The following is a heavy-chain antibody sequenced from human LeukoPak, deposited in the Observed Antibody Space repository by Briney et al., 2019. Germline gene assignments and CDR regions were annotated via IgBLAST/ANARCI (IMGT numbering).Heavy chain of an antibody. D-gene: IGHD6-19*01. CDR1: GGTFSSYA. J-gene: IGHJ6*03. CDR2: IIPIFGTA. CDR3: ARGSAGKYYYYYYMDV. Sequence: GASVKVSCKASGGTFSSYAISWVRQAPGQGLEWMGGIIPIFGTANYAQKFQGRVTITADKSTSTAYMELSSLRSEDTAVYYCARGSAGKYYYYYYMDVWGKGTTVTVSS. V-gene: IGHV1-69*06.